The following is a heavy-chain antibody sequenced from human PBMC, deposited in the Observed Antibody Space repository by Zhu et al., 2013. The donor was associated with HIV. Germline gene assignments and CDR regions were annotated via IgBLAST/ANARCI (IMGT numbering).Heavy chain of an antibody. D-gene: IGHD4-17*01. Sequence: QVQLQQWGAGLLKPSETLSLTCAVYGASFSGYYWSWIRQPPGKGLEWIGEINHSGSTNYNPSLKSRVTISVDTSKNQFSLKLSSVTAADTAVYYCARGIYGDYVVERKINWFDPGAREPWSPSPQ. J-gene: IGHJ5*02. CDR1: GASFSGYY. CDR3: ARGIYGDYVVERKINWFDP. V-gene: IGHV4-34*01. CDR2: INHSGST.